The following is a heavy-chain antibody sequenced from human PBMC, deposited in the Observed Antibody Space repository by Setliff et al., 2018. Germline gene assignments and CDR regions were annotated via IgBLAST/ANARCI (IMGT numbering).Heavy chain of an antibody. D-gene: IGHD1-26*01. CDR1: GFTFSNYG. CDR2: ISYDGSNK. CDR3: ARSLVGATTGIDY. Sequence: GGSLRLSCVASGFTFSNYGMHWVRQAPGKGLEWVAVISYDGSNKYYADSVRGRFTISRDNSKNTLYLQMNSLRVEDTAVYYCARSLVGATTGIDYWGQGTLVTVSS. V-gene: IGHV3-30*03. J-gene: IGHJ4*02.